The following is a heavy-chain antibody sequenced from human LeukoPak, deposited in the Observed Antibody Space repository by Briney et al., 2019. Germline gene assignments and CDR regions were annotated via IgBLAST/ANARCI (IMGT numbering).Heavy chain of an antibody. D-gene: IGHD3-16*01. V-gene: IGHV3-33*01. Sequence: PGGSLRLSCAASGFTFFTYGMHWVRQAPGKGLEWVAVIWYDGSNKHYADSVKGRFTISRDNSKNTLYLQMNSLRAEDTAVYYCARERFRGGEGAFDIWGQGTMVTVSS. CDR3: ARERFRGGEGAFDI. CDR1: GFTFFTYG. J-gene: IGHJ3*02. CDR2: IWYDGSNK.